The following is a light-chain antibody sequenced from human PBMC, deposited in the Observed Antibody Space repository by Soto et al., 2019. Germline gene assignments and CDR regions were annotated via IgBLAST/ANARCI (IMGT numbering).Light chain of an antibody. Sequence: DIVMTQSPDSLAVSLGERATINCKSSQTVLYNSNNKNYLAWYQQNPGQPPRLLINWASTRESGVPDRFSGSGSGTDFALTISSLQAEDVAVYYCQQYYSSPPTFGQGTKVEIK. CDR1: QTVLYNSNNKNY. CDR3: QQYYSSPPT. CDR2: WAS. J-gene: IGKJ1*01. V-gene: IGKV4-1*01.